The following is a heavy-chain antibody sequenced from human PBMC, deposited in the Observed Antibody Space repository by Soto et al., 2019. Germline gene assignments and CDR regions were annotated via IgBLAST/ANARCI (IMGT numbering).Heavy chain of an antibody. V-gene: IGHV4-34*01. CDR1: GGSFSGYY. D-gene: IGHD6-19*01. J-gene: IGHJ5*02. CDR3: ARCKWSVADNWFDP. Sequence: QVQLQQWGAGLLKPSETLSLTCAVYGGSFSGYYWSWIRQPPGKGLEWIGEINHSGSTNYNPSLKSRVTISVDTSKNQFSLKLSSVTAADTAVYYCARCKWSVADNWFDPWGQGTLVTVSS. CDR2: INHSGST.